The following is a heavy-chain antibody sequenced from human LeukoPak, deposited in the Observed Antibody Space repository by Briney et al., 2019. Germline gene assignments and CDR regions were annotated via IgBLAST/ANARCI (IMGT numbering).Heavy chain of an antibody. CDR1: GGSISSYC. CDR2: IYYSGST. Sequence: PSETLSLTCTVSGGSISSYCWSWIRQPPGKGLEWIGYIYYSGSTNYNPSLKSRVTISVDTSKNQFSLKLSSVTAADTAVYYCARVPKKVARYAGGAFDIWGQGTMVTVSS. CDR3: ARVPKKVARYAGGAFDI. V-gene: IGHV4-59*01. D-gene: IGHD5-12*01. J-gene: IGHJ3*02.